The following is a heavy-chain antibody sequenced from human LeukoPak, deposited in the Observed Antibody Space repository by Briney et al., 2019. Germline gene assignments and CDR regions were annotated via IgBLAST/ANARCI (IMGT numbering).Heavy chain of an antibody. CDR3: AKAIYSSRWYWFDP. CDR2: ISYDGSNK. CDR1: GFTFSSYG. Sequence: PGGSLRLSCAAAGFTFSSYGMHWIRQAPGKGLEWVAVISYDGSNKYYADSVKGRFTISRDDSKNTLYLQMNSLRAEDTAVYYCAKAIYSSRWYWFDPWGQGTLVAVSS. V-gene: IGHV3-30*18. J-gene: IGHJ5*02. D-gene: IGHD6-13*01.